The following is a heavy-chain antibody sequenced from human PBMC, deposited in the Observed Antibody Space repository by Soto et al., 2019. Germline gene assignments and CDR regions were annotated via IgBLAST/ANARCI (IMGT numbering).Heavy chain of an antibody. J-gene: IGHJ3*02. Sequence: GASVKVSCKASGVTFTNYFFHWLRQAPRQGLEWMGIISPIVGTANYAQKFQGRVTITADESTSTAYMELSSLRSEDTAVYYCARDRITMVLAPIDAFDIWGQGTMVTVSS. CDR2: ISPIVGTA. CDR1: GVTFTNYF. D-gene: IGHD3-10*01. CDR3: ARDRITMVLAPIDAFDI. V-gene: IGHV1-69*11.